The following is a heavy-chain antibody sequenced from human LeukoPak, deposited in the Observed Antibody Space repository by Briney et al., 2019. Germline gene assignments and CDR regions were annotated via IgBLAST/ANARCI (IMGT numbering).Heavy chain of an antibody. V-gene: IGHV3-9*01. CDR2: ISWNSGSI. J-gene: IGHJ5*02. Sequence: GGSLRLSCAASGFTFDDYAMHWVRQAPGEGLEWVSGISWNSGSIGYADSVKGRFTISRDNAKNSLYLQMNSLRAEDTALYYCAAIGGVRGVRGYNWFGPWGQGTLVTVSS. D-gene: IGHD3-10*01. CDR3: AAIGGVRGVRGYNWFGP. CDR1: GFTFDDYA.